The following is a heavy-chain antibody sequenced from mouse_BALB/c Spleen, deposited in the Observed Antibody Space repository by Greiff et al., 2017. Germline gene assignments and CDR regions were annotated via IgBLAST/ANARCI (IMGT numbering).Heavy chain of an antibody. J-gene: IGHJ4*01. CDR2: ISSGGSYT. V-gene: IGHV5-9-1*01. CDR1: GFTFSSYA. D-gene: IGHD3-1*01. Sequence: DVMLVESGGGLVKPGGSLKLSCAASGFTFSSYAMSWVRQTPEKRLEWVATISSGGSYTYYPDSVKGRFTISRDNAKNTLYLQMSSLRSEDTAMYYCASSSGYAMDYWGQGTSVTVSS. CDR3: ASSSGYAMDY.